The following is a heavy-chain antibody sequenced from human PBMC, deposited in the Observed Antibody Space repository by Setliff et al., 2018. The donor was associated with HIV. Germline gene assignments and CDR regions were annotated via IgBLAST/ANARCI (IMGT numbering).Heavy chain of an antibody. D-gene: IGHD6-19*01. J-gene: IGHJ4*02. V-gene: IGHV4-34*12. CDR2: IIHSGST. CDR1: GGSFSGYY. CDR3: ARRSGWSLDY. Sequence: KTSETLSLTCAVYGGSFSGYYWSWIRQPPGKGLEWIGEIIHSGSTNYNPSLKSRVTISVDTSKNQFSLKLSSVTAADTAVYYCARRSGWSLDYWGQGTLVTVSS.